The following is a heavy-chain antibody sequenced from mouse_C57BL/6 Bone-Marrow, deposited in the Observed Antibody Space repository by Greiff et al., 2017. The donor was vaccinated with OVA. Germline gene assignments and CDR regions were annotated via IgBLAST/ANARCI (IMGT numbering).Heavy chain of an antibody. CDR1: GFTFSDYG. CDR2: SSSGSSTI. J-gene: IGHJ1*03. Sequence: EVKLMASGGGLVKPGGSLKLSCAASGFTFSDYGMHWVRQAPEKGLEWVAYSSSGSSTIYYADTVKGRFTISRDNAKNTLFLQMTSLRSEDTAMYYCARINYWYFDVWGTGTTVTVSS. CDR3: ARINYWYFDV. V-gene: IGHV5-17*01.